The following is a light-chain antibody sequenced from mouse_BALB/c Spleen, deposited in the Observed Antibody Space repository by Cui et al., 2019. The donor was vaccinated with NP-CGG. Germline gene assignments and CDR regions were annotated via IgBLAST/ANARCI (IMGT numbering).Light chain of an antibody. CDR1: TGAGTASNY. V-gene: IGLV2*02. CDR2: GTS. CDR3: ALWYGTQWV. J-gene: IGLJ1*01. Sequence: QAVVTQEDAHTTCPGGTVILTCRSGTGAGTASNYANWVQEKPDHLVTGLIGGTSNRAPCVPGRFSGFLIGDKAALTITGAQTDDDAMYFCALWYGTQWVFGGGTKLTVL.